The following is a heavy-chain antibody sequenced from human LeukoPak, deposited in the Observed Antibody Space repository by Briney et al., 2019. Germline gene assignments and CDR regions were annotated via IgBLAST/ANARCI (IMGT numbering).Heavy chain of an antibody. CDR3: ARGRAGIAAAGFDY. D-gene: IGHD6-13*01. CDR1: GFTFSMSA. CDR2: ISFDGGNK. V-gene: IGHV3-30-3*01. J-gene: IGHJ4*02. Sequence: GGSLRLFRSTSGFTFSMSAMHWVRLAPGKGLDWVAVISFDGGNKFYADSVKGRFSISRDNSKNTLYLQMNSLRLDDTAVYFCARGRAGIAAAGFDYWGQGTLVTVSS.